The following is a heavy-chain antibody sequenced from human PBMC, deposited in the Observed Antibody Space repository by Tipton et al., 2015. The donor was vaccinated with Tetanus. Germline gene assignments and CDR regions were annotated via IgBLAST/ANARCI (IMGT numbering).Heavy chain of an antibody. CDR1: GFTFSNAW. Sequence: CAASGFTFSNAWMSWVRQAPGKGLEWVGRIKSKTDGGTTDYAAPVKGRFTISRDDSKNTLYLQMNSLKTEDTAVYYCTTEPSYYYDSSGYYYPFDYWGQGTLVTVSS. CDR2: IKSKTDGGTT. V-gene: IGHV3-15*01. D-gene: IGHD3-22*01. J-gene: IGHJ4*02. CDR3: TTEPSYYYDSSGYYYPFDY.